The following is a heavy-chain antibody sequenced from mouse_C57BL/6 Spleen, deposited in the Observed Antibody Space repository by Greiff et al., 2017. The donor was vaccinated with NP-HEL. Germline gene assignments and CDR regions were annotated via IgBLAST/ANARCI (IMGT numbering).Heavy chain of an antibody. CDR2: ISDKANGYTI. J-gene: IGHJ4*01. CDR1: GFTFTDYY. Sequence: EVQLVESGGGLVQPGGSLSLSCAASGFTFTDYYMSWVRQPPGKALEWLGFISDKANGYTIEYSASVKGRFTISRDNSQSILYLQMNALTAEDSATYYSTRYDDSSINFYAMDYWGQGTSVTVSS. V-gene: IGHV7-3*01. CDR3: TRYDDSSINFYAMDY. D-gene: IGHD3-2*02.